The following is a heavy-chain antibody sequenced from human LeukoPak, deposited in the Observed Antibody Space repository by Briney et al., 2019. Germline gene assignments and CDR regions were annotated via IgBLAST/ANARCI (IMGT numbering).Heavy chain of an antibody. CDR1: GFTFSSYS. J-gene: IGHJ4*02. V-gene: IGHV3-64*01. CDR2: ISSNGGST. CDR3: AKENYDILTGYYIMGDY. D-gene: IGHD3-9*01. Sequence: GGSLRLSCAASGFTFSSYSMNWVRQAPGKGLEYVSAISSNGGSTYYANSVKGRFTISRDNSKNTLYLQMGSLRAEDMAVYYCAKENYDILTGYYIMGDYWGQGTLVTVSS.